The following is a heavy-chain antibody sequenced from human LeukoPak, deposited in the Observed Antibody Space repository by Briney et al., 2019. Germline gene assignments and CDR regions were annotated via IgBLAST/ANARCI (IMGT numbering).Heavy chain of an antibody. J-gene: IGHJ4*02. V-gene: IGHV3-21*03. CDR3: ARVWDGYSGEDY. Sequence: GGSLRLSCAASGFTFSSYSMSWVRQAPGKGLEWVSSISSASTYVYYADSVKDRFTISRDNAKNSLYLQMNSLRAEDTAVYYCARVWDGYSGEDYWGQGTLVTVSS. CDR2: ISSASTYV. D-gene: IGHD5-18*01. CDR1: GFTFSSYS.